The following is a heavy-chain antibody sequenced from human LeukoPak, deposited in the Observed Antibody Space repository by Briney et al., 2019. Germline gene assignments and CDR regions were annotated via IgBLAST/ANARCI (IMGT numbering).Heavy chain of an antibody. D-gene: IGHD2-15*01. CDR3: ARDGGYCSGGSCYSGEYYYYGMDV. CDR1: GFTFSSYE. V-gene: IGHV3-48*03. Sequence: PGGSLRLSCAASGFTFSSYEMNWVRQAPGKGLEWVSYISRSGSTIYYADSVKGRFTISRDNAKNSLYLQMNSLRAEDTAVYYCARDGGYCSGGSCYSGEYYYYGMDVWGQGTTVTVSS. J-gene: IGHJ6*02. CDR2: ISRSGSTI.